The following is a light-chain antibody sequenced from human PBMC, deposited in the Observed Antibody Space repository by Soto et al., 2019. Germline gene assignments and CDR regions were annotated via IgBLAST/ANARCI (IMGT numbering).Light chain of an antibody. CDR3: QQYDTYSMYT. V-gene: IGKV1-5*01. J-gene: IGKJ2*01. Sequence: IQMTQSPSTLPASVGDRVTITCRASQSIGTWLAWYQQKPGKAPKLLIYDASTLESGVPSRFSGSGSGTEFTLTISSLQPDDFATYYCQQYDTYSMYTFGPGTKLEIK. CDR2: DAS. CDR1: QSIGTW.